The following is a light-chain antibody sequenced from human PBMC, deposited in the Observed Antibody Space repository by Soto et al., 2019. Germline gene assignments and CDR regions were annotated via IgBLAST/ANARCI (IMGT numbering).Light chain of an antibody. CDR1: QSVSSS. CDR3: QHRANWPLT. J-gene: IGKJ3*01. Sequence: EIVLTQSPATLSVSPGERATLSCRASQSVSSSLAWYRRKPGQAPRLHIYDATNRASGVPARFSGSGSGTDFTLTISSLEPEDFAVYYCQHRANWPLTFGPGTKVDIK. CDR2: DAT. V-gene: IGKV3-11*01.